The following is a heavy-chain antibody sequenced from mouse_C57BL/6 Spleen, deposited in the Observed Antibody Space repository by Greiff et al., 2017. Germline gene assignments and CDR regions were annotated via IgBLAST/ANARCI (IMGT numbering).Heavy chain of an antibody. CDR2: INPGSGGT. CDR1: GYAFTNYL. Sequence: QVQLQQSGAELVRPGTSVKVSCKASGYAFTNYLIEWVKQRPGQGLEWIGVINPGSGGTNYNEKFKGKATLTADKSSSTAYMQLSSLTSEDSAVYFCARRSDYDGDYWGQGTTLTVSS. J-gene: IGHJ2*01. V-gene: IGHV1-54*01. D-gene: IGHD2-4*01. CDR3: ARRSDYDGDY.